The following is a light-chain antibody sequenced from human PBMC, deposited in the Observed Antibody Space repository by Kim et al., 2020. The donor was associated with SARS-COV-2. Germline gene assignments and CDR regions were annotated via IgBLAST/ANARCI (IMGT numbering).Light chain of an antibody. CDR1: DIGTKF. V-gene: IGLV3-21*04. Sequence: SYELTQPPSESVAPGETARISCEGDDIGTKFVHWYRQRPGQAPLLVTYYDTHRPAGIPARFSGSNSRNTATLTIREVEAGDEGDYFCQVWDGPSDHAVFGGGPTLTVL. J-gene: IGLJ2*01. CDR2: YDT. CDR3: QVWDGPSDHAV.